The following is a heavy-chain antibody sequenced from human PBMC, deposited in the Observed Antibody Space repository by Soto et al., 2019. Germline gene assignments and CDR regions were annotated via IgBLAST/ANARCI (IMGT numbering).Heavy chain of an antibody. CDR2: IYYSGST. V-gene: IGHV4-59*08. J-gene: IGHJ5*02. CDR3: ARQSINGGLRFLGPWFDP. CDR1: GGSISSYY. D-gene: IGHD3-3*01. Sequence: SETLSLTCTVSGGSISSYYWSWIRQPPGKGLEWIGYIYYSGSTNYNPSLKSRVTISVDTSKNQFSLKLSSVTAADTAFYYFARQSINGGLRFLGPWFDPWGKGTLVTVTS.